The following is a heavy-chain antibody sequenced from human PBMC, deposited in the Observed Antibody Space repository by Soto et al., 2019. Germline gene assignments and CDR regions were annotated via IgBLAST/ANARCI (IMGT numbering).Heavy chain of an antibody. CDR1: GYTFTNYP. Sequence: VASVKVSCKASGYTFTNYPVHWVRQAPGQRLEWMGWINAGDGDTKYSQRFQGRVTITRDSSASTAYMELTSLTSEDTAVYYCARPDCGGIYCSILQNCGQGNLVTVSS. V-gene: IGHV1-3*01. J-gene: IGHJ4*02. CDR3: ARPDCGGIYCSILQN. CDR2: INAGDGDT. D-gene: IGHD2-21*01.